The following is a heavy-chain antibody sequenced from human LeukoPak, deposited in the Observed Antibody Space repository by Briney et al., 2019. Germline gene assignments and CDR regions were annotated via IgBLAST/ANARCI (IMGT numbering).Heavy chain of an antibody. V-gene: IGHV3-23*01. CDR1: GFAFSSYA. D-gene: IGHD2-2*01. CDR2: ISGSGGST. Sequence: GGSLRLSCAASGFAFSSYAMSWVRQAPGKGLEWVSAISGSGGSTYYADSVKGRFTISRDNSKNTLYLQMNSLRAEDTAVYYCAKALGVVPAATNMDVWGQGTTVTVSS. CDR3: AKALGVVPAATNMDV. J-gene: IGHJ6*02.